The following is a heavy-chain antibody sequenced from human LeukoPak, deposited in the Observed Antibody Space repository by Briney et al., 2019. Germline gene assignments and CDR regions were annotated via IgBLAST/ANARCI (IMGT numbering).Heavy chain of an antibody. V-gene: IGHV3-30*02. CDR1: GFTLSSHG. D-gene: IGHD4-17*01. Sequence: GGSLRLSCAASGFTLSSHGMHWVRQAPGKGLEWVAFIRYDGSNKYTDFVKGRFTISRDNSKYTLYLQMNSLRAEDTAVYYCANGDYGDFSAFYYWGQGTLVTVSS. CDR3: ANGDYGDFSAFYY. J-gene: IGHJ4*02. CDR2: IRYDGSNK.